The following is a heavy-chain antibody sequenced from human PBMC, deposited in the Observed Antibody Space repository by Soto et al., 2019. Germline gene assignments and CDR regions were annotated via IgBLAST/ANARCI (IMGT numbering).Heavy chain of an antibody. CDR3: AHGSGWLFDY. V-gene: IGHV2-5*02. CDR2: TYWDDDN. J-gene: IGHJ4*02. CDR1: GFSLNERAVG. D-gene: IGHD6-19*01. Sequence: QITLEESGPTLVKPTQTLTLTCTFSGFSLNERAVGVGWIRQPPGKALEWLAFTYWDDDNHYSPSLKNRLTTTKDTPKIQVVLTMTNTDPADTATYYCAHGSGWLFDYWGQGTQVTVSS.